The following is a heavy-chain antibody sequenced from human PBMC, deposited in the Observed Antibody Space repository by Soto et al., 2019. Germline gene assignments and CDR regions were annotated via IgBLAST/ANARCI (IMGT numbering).Heavy chain of an antibody. CDR1: GFTFSSYA. Sequence: GGSLRLSCAASGFTFSSYAMHWVRQAPGKGLEYVSAISSNGGSTYYANSVKGRFTISRDNSKNTLYLQMGSLRAEDMAVYYCAREPWSVSAFDIWGQGTMVTVSS. J-gene: IGHJ3*02. V-gene: IGHV3-64*01. D-gene: IGHD2-8*01. CDR2: ISSNGGST. CDR3: AREPWSVSAFDI.